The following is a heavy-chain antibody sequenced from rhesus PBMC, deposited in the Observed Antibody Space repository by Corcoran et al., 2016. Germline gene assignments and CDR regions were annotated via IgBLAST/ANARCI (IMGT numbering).Heavy chain of an antibody. V-gene: IGHV4-80*01. CDR2: INGNSVSN. J-gene: IGHJ4*01. CDR1: GASISNYW. CDR3: ARDRGVATSN. D-gene: IGHD4-29*01. Sequence: QVQLQESGPGLVKPSETLSLTCAVSGASISNYWWSWIREPPGKGLEWIGEINGNSVSNYTTPSLTSRVTISKDASKTPFSLNLHSLTAADTAVYYCARDRGVATSNWGQGVLVTVSS.